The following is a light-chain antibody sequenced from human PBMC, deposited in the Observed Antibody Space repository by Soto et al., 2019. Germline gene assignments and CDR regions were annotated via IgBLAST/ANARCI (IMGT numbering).Light chain of an antibody. Sequence: EIVLTQSPGTLSLSPGERATLSCRASQSVSNSYFAWYQQKPGQAPRLLIYGTSNTATGIPARFSGSRSGTDFTLTISSLETEDFAVYYCQQYRTSPYTFGQGTKLEIK. V-gene: IGKV3-20*01. CDR3: QQYRTSPYT. CDR2: GTS. J-gene: IGKJ2*01. CDR1: QSVSNSY.